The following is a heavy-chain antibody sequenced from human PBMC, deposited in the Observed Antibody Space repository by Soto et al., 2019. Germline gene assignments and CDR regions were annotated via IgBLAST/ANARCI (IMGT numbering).Heavy chain of an antibody. D-gene: IGHD2-21*01. CDR3: ATRATQGRLLEFADS. CDR2: IIPISGRT. Sequence: QVQLVQSGAEVNRPGSSVKVSCEASGGTFSSLGFTWVGQAPGQGLEWMGGIIPISGRTTFAPKFLGRVTSTADESTRTTYMELPALTSADTALYYCATRATQGRLLEFADSWGQRTLVTVSS. V-gene: IGHV1-69*01. J-gene: IGHJ4*02. CDR1: GGTFSSLG.